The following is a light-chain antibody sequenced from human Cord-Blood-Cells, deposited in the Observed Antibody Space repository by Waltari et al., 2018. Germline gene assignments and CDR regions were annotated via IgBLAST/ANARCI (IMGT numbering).Light chain of an antibody. CDR1: KLGDNY. Sequence: SYELTQPPSVSASPGQTASITCSGDKLGDNYACWYQQKPGQSPVLVIYQDSKRPSGIPERFSGSNSGNTATLTISGTQAMDEADYYCQAWDSSTAVFGTGTKVTVL. V-gene: IGLV3-1*01. CDR3: QAWDSSTAV. J-gene: IGLJ1*01. CDR2: QDS.